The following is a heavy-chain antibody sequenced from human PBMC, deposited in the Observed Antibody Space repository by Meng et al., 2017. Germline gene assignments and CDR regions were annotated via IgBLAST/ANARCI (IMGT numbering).Heavy chain of an antibody. CDR2: IYYSGST. Sequence: HLQLQRSGPGLVKPPETLSLTCTVSGGSISSSSYYWGWIRQPPGKGLEWIGSIYYSGSTYYNPSLKSRVTISVDTSKNQFSLKLSSVTAADTAVYYCARDGIAAAGTGRSYFQHWGQGTLVTVSS. CDR1: GGSISSSSYY. CDR3: ARDGIAAAGTGRSYFQH. J-gene: IGHJ1*01. D-gene: IGHD6-13*01. V-gene: IGHV4-39*07.